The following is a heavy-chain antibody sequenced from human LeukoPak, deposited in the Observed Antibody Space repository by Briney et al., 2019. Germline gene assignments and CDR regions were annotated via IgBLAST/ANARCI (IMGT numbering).Heavy chain of an antibody. J-gene: IGHJ4*02. CDR1: GFTFTSYG. CDR3: ARHLLWFGELSGGFDY. CDR2: ISGSGGST. V-gene: IGHV3-23*01. Sequence: PGGSLRLSCAASGFTFTSYGMSLVRQAPGKGLEWVSGISGSGGSTYYADSVKGRFTISRDNSKNTLYLQMNSLRAEDTAVYYCARHLLWFGELSGGFDYWGQGTLVTVSS. D-gene: IGHD3-10*01.